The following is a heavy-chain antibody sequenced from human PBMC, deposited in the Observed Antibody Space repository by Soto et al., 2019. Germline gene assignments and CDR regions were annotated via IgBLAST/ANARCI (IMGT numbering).Heavy chain of an antibody. CDR3: ARPQGGLYYDSRALDAFDI. CDR1: GYTFTSYG. J-gene: IGHJ3*02. CDR2: ISAYNGNT. V-gene: IGHV1-18*04. Sequence: ASVKVSCKASGYTFTSYGISWVRQAPGQGLEWMGWISAYNGNTNYAQKLQGRVTMTTDTSTSTAYMELRSLRSDDTAVYYCARPQGGLYYDSRALDAFDIWGPGTMVTLSS. D-gene: IGHD3-22*01.